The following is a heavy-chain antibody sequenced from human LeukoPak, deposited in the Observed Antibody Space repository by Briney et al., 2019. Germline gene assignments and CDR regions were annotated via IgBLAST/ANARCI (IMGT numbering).Heavy chain of an antibody. D-gene: IGHD6-19*01. J-gene: IGHJ4*02. CDR3: ARTTSGWYYFDY. Sequence: SETLSLTCTVSGGSASSGIYYWSWIRQPPGKGLEWIGYIFYSGTTNYNPSLKSRVTISVDTSKNQFSLKLSSLTAADTAVYYCARTTSGWYYFDYWGQGTLVTVSS. CDR2: IFYSGTT. V-gene: IGHV4-61*01. CDR1: GGSASSGIYY.